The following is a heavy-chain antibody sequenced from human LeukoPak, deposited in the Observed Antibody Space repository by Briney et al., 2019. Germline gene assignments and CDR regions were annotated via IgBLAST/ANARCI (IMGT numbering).Heavy chain of an antibody. D-gene: IGHD4-17*01. CDR3: ASGDYAYYYYYVDV. Sequence: PSETLSLTCAVYGGSFSGYYWSWIRQPPGKGLEWIGEINHSGSTNYNPSLKSRVTISVDTSKNQFSLKLSSVTAADTAVYYCASGDYAYYYYYVDVWGKGTTVTVSS. CDR1: GGSFSGYY. CDR2: INHSGST. V-gene: IGHV4-34*01. J-gene: IGHJ6*03.